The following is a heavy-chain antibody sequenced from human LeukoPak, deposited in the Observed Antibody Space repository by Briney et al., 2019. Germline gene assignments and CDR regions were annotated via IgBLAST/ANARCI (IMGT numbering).Heavy chain of an antibody. D-gene: IGHD2-2*01. CDR3: ARDRVYCSSTSCYAGIGLGDY. CDR2: ISAYNGNT. V-gene: IGHV1-18*01. CDR1: GYTFTGYG. J-gene: IGHJ4*02. Sequence: ASVKVSCKASGYTFTGYGISWVRQAPGQGLEWMGWISAYNGNTNYAQKLQGRVTMTTDTSTSTAYMELRSLRSDDTAVYYCARDRVYCSSTSCYAGIGLGDYWGQGTLVTVSS.